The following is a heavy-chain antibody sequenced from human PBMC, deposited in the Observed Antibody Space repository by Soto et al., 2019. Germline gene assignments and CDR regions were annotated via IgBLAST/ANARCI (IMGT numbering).Heavy chain of an antibody. V-gene: IGHV4-31*03. CDR2: IYYSGST. Sequence: QVQLQESGPGLVKPSQTLSLTCTVSGGSISSGGYYWSWIRQHPGKGLEWIGYIYYSGSTYYNPSLKSRVTISGDTSKTQFSLKLSSVTAADTAVYYCARDQGDFWSGYYMPAYGMDVWGQGTTVTVSS. CDR3: ARDQGDFWSGYYMPAYGMDV. CDR1: GGSISSGGYY. D-gene: IGHD3-3*01. J-gene: IGHJ6*02.